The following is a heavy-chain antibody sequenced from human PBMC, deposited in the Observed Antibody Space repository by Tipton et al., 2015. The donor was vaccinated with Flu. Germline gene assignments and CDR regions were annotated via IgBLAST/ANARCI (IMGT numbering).Heavy chain of an antibody. V-gene: IGHV6-1*01. CDR1: GDSVSSNSAA. CDR3: AREKGLWFGELLGFDP. CDR2: TYYRSKWYN. J-gene: IGHJ5*02. D-gene: IGHD3-10*01. Sequence: GLVKPSQTLPLTCAISGDSVSSNSAAWNWIRQSPSRGLEWLGRTYYRSKWYNDYAVSVKSRITINPDTSKNQFSLQLNSVTPEDTAVYYCAREKGLWFGELLGFDPWGQGTLVTVSS.